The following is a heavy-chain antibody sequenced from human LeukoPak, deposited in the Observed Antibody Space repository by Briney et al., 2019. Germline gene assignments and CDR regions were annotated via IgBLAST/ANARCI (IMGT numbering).Heavy chain of an antibody. CDR2: ISATGGNT. D-gene: IGHD5-12*01. CDR1: GFTFSSYA. CDR3: ARFEISGYNYFDY. Sequence: PGGSLRLSCAASGFTFSSYALSWVRRAPGKGLEWLSAISATGGNTYYTDSVRGRFTVSRDNSKNTLYLQMNSLRAEDTAVYYCARFEISGYNYFDYWGQGTLVTVSS. J-gene: IGHJ4*02. V-gene: IGHV3-23*01.